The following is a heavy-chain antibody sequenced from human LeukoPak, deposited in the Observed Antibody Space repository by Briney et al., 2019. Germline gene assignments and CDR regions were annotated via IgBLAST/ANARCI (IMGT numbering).Heavy chain of an antibody. Sequence: PSETLSLTCTVSGGSISSYYWSWLRQPPGKGLEWLGYIYYSGGTNYNPSLKSRVTISVDTSQIHFSLKLSSVTAADTAAYYCARHRGGFDLWGQGTMVTVSS. D-gene: IGHD2-15*01. CDR3: ARHRGGFDL. J-gene: IGHJ3*01. V-gene: IGHV4-59*01. CDR1: GGSISSYY. CDR2: IYYSGGT.